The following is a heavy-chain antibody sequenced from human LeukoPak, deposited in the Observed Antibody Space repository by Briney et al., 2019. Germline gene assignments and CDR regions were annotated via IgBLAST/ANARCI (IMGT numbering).Heavy chain of an antibody. CDR2: FHYSGST. D-gene: IGHD2-15*01. Sequence: PSETLSLACRVSGASVSNYYWSWIRQSPGKGLEWIGFFHYSGSTNYNPSLNSRVTTSIDTSMNQLSLTLVSVTAADTAVYFCARHHDGGPKLRLDFWGLGVLVTVSS. CDR1: GASVSNYY. CDR3: ARHHDGGPKLRLDF. J-gene: IGHJ4*02. V-gene: IGHV4-59*08.